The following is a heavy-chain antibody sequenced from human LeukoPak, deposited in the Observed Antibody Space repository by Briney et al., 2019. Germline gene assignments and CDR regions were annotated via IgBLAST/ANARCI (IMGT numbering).Heavy chain of an antibody. CDR3: ARDRNYGSGSYGYYYGMDV. Sequence: SETLSLTCTVSGGSISSYYWNWIRQPPGKGLEWIGYIYYSGSTNYNPSLKSRVTISVDTSKNQFSLKLSSVTAADTAVYYCARDRNYGSGSYGYYYGMDVWGQGTTVTVSS. J-gene: IGHJ6*02. D-gene: IGHD3-10*01. V-gene: IGHV4-59*01. CDR1: GGSISSYY. CDR2: IYYSGST.